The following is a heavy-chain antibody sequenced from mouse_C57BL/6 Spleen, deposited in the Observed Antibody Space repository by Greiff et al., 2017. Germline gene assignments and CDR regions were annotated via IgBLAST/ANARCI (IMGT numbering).Heavy chain of an antibody. CDR2: LNPSTGGT. CDR1: GYSFTGYY. D-gene: IGHD1-1*01. J-gene: IGHJ2*01. CDR3: ARSDYYGSSYGDYFDY. Sequence: EVQLQQSGPELVKPGASVKISCKASGYSFTGYYMNWVKQSPEKSLEWIGELNPSTGGTTYNQKFKAKATLTVDKSSSTAYMQLKSLTSEDSAVYYCARSDYYGSSYGDYFDYWGQGTTRTVSS. V-gene: IGHV1-42*01.